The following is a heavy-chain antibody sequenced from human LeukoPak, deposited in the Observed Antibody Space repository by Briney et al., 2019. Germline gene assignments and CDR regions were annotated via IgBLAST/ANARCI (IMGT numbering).Heavy chain of an antibody. V-gene: IGHV3-11*01. D-gene: IGHD3-9*01. CDR3: ARDSGYFDWSQSRGGDY. J-gene: IGHJ4*02. Sequence: PGGSLRLSCAASGFTFSDYYMSWIRQAPGKGLEWVSYISSSGSTIYYADSVKGRFTISRDNAKNSLYLQMNSLRAEDTAVYYCARDSGYFDWSQSRGGDYWGQGTLVTVSS. CDR2: ISSSGSTI. CDR1: GFTFSDYY.